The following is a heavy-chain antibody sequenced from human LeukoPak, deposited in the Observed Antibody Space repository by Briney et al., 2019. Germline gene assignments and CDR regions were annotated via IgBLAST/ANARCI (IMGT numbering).Heavy chain of an antibody. CDR1: GYTFTSYG. CDR3: ARDRCYYDSSGSRGFDY. Sequence: ASVKVSCKASGYTFTSYGISWVRQAPGQGLEWMGWISAYNGNTNYAQKLQGRVTMTTDTSTSTAYMELRSLRSDDTAVYYCARDRCYYDSSGSRGFDYWGQGTLVTVSS. CDR2: ISAYNGNT. J-gene: IGHJ4*02. D-gene: IGHD3-22*01. V-gene: IGHV1-18*01.